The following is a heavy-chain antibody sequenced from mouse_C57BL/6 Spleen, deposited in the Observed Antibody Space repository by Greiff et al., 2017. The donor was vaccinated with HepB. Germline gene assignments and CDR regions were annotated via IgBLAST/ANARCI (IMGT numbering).Heavy chain of an antibody. V-gene: IGHV10-1*01. CDR3: VRLRHYYGSSYDWYFDV. J-gene: IGHJ1*03. D-gene: IGHD1-1*01. CDR2: IRSKSNNYAT. CDR1: GFSFNTYA. Sequence: EVQRVESGGGLVQPKGSLKLSCAASGFSFNTYAMNWVRQAPGKGLEWVARIRSKSNNYATYYADSVKDRFTISRDDSESMLYLQMNNLKTEDTAMYYCVRLRHYYGSSYDWYFDVWGTGTTVTVSS.